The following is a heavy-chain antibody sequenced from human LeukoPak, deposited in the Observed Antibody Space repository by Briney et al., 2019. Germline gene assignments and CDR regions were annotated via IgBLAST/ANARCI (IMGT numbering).Heavy chain of an antibody. CDR2: ISINTNT. V-gene: IGHV3-53*01. CDR1: GIAVSGNY. D-gene: IGHD1-26*01. CDR3: AIAQTWDGLFES. Sequence: GGSLRLSCAASGIAVSGNYMSWVRQSPGKGLEWVSFISINTNTFYADSVRGRFTISRDTSKNTLLLQMNSLRDEDSAIYYCAIAQTWDGLFESWGQGTLVTVSS. J-gene: IGHJ4*02.